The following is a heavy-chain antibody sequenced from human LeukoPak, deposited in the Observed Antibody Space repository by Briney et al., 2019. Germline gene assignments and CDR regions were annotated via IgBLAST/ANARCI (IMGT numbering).Heavy chain of an antibody. CDR3: ARVLAAAGMHGTFGDFDY. D-gene: IGHD6-13*01. CDR2: INTNTGNP. V-gene: IGHV7-4-1*01. Sequence: ASVKVSCKASGYTFTNYAMNWVRQAPGQGLEWMGWINTNTGNPTYAQGFTGRFVFSLDASVSTASLQIRRLKAEDTAVYYCARVLAAAGMHGTFGDFDYWGQGTLVTVSS. CDR1: GYTFTNYA. J-gene: IGHJ4*02.